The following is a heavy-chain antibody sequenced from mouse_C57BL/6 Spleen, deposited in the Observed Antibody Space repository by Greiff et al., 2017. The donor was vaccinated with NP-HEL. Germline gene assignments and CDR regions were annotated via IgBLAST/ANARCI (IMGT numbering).Heavy chain of an antibody. CDR1: GFTFSSYG. J-gene: IGHJ2*01. CDR2: ISSGGSYT. D-gene: IGHD1-1*01. V-gene: IGHV5-6*01. CDR3: ARHEEDITTVVFDY. Sequence: EVQVVESGGDLVKPGGSLKLSCAASGFTFSSYGMSWVRQTPDKRLEWVATISSGGSYTYYPDSVKGRFTISRDNAKNTLYLQMSSLKSEDTAMYYCARHEEDITTVVFDYWGQGTTLTVSS.